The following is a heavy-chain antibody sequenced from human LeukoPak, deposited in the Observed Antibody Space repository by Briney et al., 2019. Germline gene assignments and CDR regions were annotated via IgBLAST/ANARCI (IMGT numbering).Heavy chain of an antibody. CDR1: GFSFNSYS. CDR3: ARDRGTGYSGYDYSDY. D-gene: IGHD5-12*01. CDR2: ISSGSRTI. Sequence: PGGSLRLSCAASGFSFNSYSMNWVRQAPGKGLEWVSYISSGSRTIYYADSVKGRFTISRDNAKNSLYLQMNSLGDEDTAVYYCARDRGTGYSGYDYSDYWGQGTLVTVSS. J-gene: IGHJ4*02. V-gene: IGHV3-48*02.